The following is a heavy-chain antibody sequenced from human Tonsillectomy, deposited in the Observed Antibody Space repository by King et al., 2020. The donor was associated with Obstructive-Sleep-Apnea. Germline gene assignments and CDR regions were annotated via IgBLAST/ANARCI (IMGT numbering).Heavy chain of an antibody. CDR1: GGSFSGYY. D-gene: IGHD2-21*01. CDR2: INHSGST. Sequence: VQLQQWGAGLLKPSETLSLTCAVYGGSFSGYYWSWIRQPLGKGLEWIGEINHSGSTNYNPSLKSRVSISVDTSKNQFSLNLSSVTAADTAVYYCARIVPSDAWGQGTTVTVSS. J-gene: IGHJ6*02. V-gene: IGHV4-34*01. CDR3: ARIVPSDA.